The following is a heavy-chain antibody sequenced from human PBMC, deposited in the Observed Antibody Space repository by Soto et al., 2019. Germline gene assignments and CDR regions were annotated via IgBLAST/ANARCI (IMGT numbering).Heavy chain of an antibody. Sequence: PGESPKISCKGSGYSFTSYWISWVRQMPGKGLEWMGSIDPSDSDTNYSPSFQGQVTISADKSISTAYLQWSSLKASDTAMYYCARQTTPITMSYFYYMDVWGKGTAVTVSS. CDR2: IDPSDSDT. V-gene: IGHV5-51*01. J-gene: IGHJ6*03. CDR1: GYSFTSYW. CDR3: ARQTTPITMSYFYYMDV. D-gene: IGHD4-4*01.